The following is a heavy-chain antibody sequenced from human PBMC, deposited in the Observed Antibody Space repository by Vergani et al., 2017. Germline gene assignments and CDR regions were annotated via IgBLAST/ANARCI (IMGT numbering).Heavy chain of an antibody. V-gene: IGHV1-2*02. CDR1: GGTFSSYA. CDR3: ARVMGPTDAFDI. Sequence: QVQLVQSGAEVKKPGSSVKVSCKASGGTFSSYAISWVRQAPGQGLEWMGGINPNSGGTNYAQKFQGRVTMTRDTSISTAYMELSRLRSDDTAVYYCARVMGPTDAFDIWGQGTMVTVSS. D-gene: IGHD3-10*01. CDR2: INPNSGGT. J-gene: IGHJ3*02.